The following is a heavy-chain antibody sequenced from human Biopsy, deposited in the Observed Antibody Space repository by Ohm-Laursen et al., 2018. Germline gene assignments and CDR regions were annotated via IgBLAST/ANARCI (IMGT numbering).Heavy chain of an antibody. CDR3: ARNTGWYGDLYYFDY. D-gene: IGHD6-19*01. CDR1: GYSFTSYY. J-gene: IGHJ4*02. CDR2: INPSGSTT. Sequence: VSVKVSCKTSGYSFTSYYMHWVRQAPGQGLEWMGMINPSGSTTSYPQIFQGRVTMTRDTSKSTVYMELSSLRSADTAVYFCARNTGWYGDLYYFDYWGQGTLVTVSS. V-gene: IGHV1-46*01.